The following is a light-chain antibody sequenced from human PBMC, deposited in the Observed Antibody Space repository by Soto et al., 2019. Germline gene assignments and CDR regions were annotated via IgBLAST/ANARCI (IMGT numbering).Light chain of an antibody. CDR1: PSISSW. Sequence: DIQMTQSPSPLSASVGDRVTITCRASPSISSWLAWYQQKPGKDPKLLIYKESSLESGVPSRFSGSGSATEFTLTISSLQPDDFATYYCQQYNSYPTFGQGTKVEIK. V-gene: IGKV1-5*03. CDR2: KES. CDR3: QQYNSYPT. J-gene: IGKJ1*01.